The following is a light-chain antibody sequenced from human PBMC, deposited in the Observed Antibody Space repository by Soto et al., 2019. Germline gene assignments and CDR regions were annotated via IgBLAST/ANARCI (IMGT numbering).Light chain of an antibody. CDR2: GAS. CDR3: QQYDNSIT. V-gene: IGKV3-20*01. Sequence: EIVLTQSPDTVSLSPGETATLSCRASQSVSSNYLAWYQQKPGQAPRLLIYGASSRATGIPDRFSGSGSGTHFTLTITRLEPEDFAVFYCQQYDNSITFGQGTRLEIE. CDR1: QSVSSNY. J-gene: IGKJ5*01.